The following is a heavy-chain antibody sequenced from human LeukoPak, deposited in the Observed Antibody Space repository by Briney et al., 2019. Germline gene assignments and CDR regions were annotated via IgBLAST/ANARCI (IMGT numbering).Heavy chain of an antibody. Sequence: ASVKLSCTASGYTFTGYYMHWVRHAPGQGLEWMVWINPNSGGTNYAQKFKGRVTMVRDTSISTAYMELRSLRSDDTAVYYCARDKWGRGCCSGGSCSYYMDVWGKGTTVTVSS. CDR3: ARDKWGRGCCSGGSCSYYMDV. V-gene: IGHV1-2*02. D-gene: IGHD2-15*01. CDR1: GYTFTGYY. CDR2: INPNSGGT. J-gene: IGHJ6*03.